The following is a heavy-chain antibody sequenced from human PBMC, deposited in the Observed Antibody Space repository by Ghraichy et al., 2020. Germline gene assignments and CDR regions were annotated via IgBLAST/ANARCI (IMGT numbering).Heavy chain of an antibody. CDR2: MSGSGGTT. V-gene: IGHV3-23*01. Sequence: GESLNISCAASGFTFSNYGMSWVRQAPGKGLEWVSVMSGSGGTTYYADSVKGRFSISRDNSKNTLFLQINNLRAEDTAVYYCAKGPRDTVGGPSSRYFDYWGQGALVTVSS. J-gene: IGHJ4*02. D-gene: IGHD5-12*01. CDR3: AKGPRDTVGGPSSRYFDY. CDR1: GFTFSNYG.